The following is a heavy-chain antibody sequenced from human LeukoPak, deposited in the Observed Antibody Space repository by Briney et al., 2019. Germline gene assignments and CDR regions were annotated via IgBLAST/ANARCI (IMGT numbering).Heavy chain of an antibody. CDR3: ARDPRGYYDSSGYPQWFQH. J-gene: IGHJ1*01. Sequence: ASVKVSCKASGYTFTSYGISWVRQAPGQGLEWMGWISAYNGNTNYAQKLQGRVTMTTDTSTSTAYMELRSLRSDDTAVYYCARDPRGYYDSSGYPQWFQHWGQGTLATVSS. CDR2: ISAYNGNT. V-gene: IGHV1-18*01. CDR1: GYTFTSYG. D-gene: IGHD3-22*01.